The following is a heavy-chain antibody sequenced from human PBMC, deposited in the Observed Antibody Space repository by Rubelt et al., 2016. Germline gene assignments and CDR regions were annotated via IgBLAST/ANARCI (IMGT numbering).Heavy chain of an antibody. V-gene: IGHV4-39*07. CDR1: DGSISSSSYY. CDR3: AASGSHSYKYYFDF. D-gene: IGHD1-26*01. Sequence: QLQLQESGPGLVKPSETLSLTCTVSDGSISSSSYYWGWIRQPPGKGLEWIGSIYYSGSTYYNPSLKSRVTISVDTSKNQFSLRLSSVTAADTAAYYCAASGSHSYKYYFDFWGQGSLVTVSS. J-gene: IGHJ4*02. CDR2: IYYSGST.